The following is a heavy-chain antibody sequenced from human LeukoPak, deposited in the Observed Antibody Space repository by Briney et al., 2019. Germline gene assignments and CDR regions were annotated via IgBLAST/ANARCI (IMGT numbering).Heavy chain of an antibody. CDR2: ISGYNGNT. V-gene: IGHV1-18*01. J-gene: IGHJ6*02. CDR1: GYSFTGFG. Sequence: ASVKVSRKTSGYSFTGFGVSWVRQAPGQGLEWMGWISGYNGNTNYAQNLQGRVTMTTDTSTSTAYMEVRSLRSDDTAVYYCARDLWWSGTDYYYYGMDVWGQGTTVTVSS. CDR3: ARDLWWSGTDYYYYGMDV. D-gene: IGHD3-3*01.